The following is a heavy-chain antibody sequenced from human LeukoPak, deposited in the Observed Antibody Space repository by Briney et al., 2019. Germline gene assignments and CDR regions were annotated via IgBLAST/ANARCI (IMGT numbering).Heavy chain of an antibody. CDR2: IHSGGST. CDR3: AMDTHVIDRFDS. Sequence: ASETLSLTCTVSGDSISTTTYYWRWLRQPPGRGLEWIATIHSGGSTYYDLSLKSRLTISVDKSKTMFSLELNSVTAADTAGYYCAMDTHVIDRFDSWRPRTLVTVSS. D-gene: IGHD5-18*01. V-gene: IGHV4-39*01. J-gene: IGHJ4*02. CDR1: GDSISTTTYY.